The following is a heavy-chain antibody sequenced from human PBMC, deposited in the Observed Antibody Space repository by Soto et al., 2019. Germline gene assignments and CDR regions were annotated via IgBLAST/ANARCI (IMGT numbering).Heavy chain of an antibody. CDR1: GYTFTSYY. V-gene: IGHV1-46*01. CDR3: ARGGCSSTSCYVDYDAFDI. Sequence: QVQLVQSGAEVKKPGASVKVSCKASGYTFTSYYMHWVRQAPGQGLEWMGIINPSGGSTSYAQKFQGRVPMTRDTSTSTVYMELSSLRSEDTAVYYCARGGCSSTSCYVDYDAFDIWGQGTMVTVSS. J-gene: IGHJ3*02. CDR2: INPSGGST. D-gene: IGHD2-2*01.